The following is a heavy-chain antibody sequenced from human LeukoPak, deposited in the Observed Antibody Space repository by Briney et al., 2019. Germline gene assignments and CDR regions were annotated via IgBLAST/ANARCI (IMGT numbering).Heavy chain of an antibody. V-gene: IGHV3-23*01. Sequence: GGSLRLSCEASGFTFGSHAMYWVRQAPGKGLEWVAGIFGSGGSPHYADSVKGRFTISRDNSRDTVYLQINSLRADDTAVYYCGKTTVGYSSGQKPAWPVDYWGQGTLVTVSS. CDR2: IFGSGGSP. CDR1: GFTFGSHA. J-gene: IGHJ4*02. D-gene: IGHD5-18*01. CDR3: GKTTVGYSSGQKPAWPVDY.